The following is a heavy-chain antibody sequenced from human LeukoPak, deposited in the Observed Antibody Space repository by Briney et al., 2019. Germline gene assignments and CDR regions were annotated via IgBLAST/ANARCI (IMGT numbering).Heavy chain of an antibody. J-gene: IGHJ4*02. D-gene: IGHD1-26*01. V-gene: IGHV1-18*01. CDR3: ARDLYSGDYGDLGY. CDR1: GYTFTSYG. CDR2: ISAYNGNT. Sequence: GASVKVSCKASGYTFTSYGFNWVRQAPGQGLEWMGWISAYNGNTDYAQRFQGRVTMTTDTSTSTVYMELRSLRSDDAAVYYCARDLYSGDYGDLGYWGQGTLVTVSS.